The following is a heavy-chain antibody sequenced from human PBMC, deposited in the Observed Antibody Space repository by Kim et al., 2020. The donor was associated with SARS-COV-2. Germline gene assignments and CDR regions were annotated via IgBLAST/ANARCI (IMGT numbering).Heavy chain of an antibody. V-gene: IGHV4-39*01. CDR3: ARSPIQYPTHVVISIHPSYNVV. D-gene: IGHD4-4*01. CDR2: IYFSGST. Sequence: SETLSLTCTVSGGSISSSSYYWGWIRQPPGKGLEWIGSIYFSGSTYYNPSLKSRATISVDTSKNQFSLKLSSVTAADTAVYYCARSPIQYPTHVVISIHPSYNVVWGEGATVTVSP. CDR1: GGSISSSSYY. J-gene: IGHJ6*04.